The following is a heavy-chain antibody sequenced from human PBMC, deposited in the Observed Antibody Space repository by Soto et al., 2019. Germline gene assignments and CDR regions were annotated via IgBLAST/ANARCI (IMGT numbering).Heavy chain of an antibody. CDR3: AREGGLVVPALFYYYYGMDV. V-gene: IGHV3-33*01. CDR1: GFTFSSYG. CDR2: IWYDGSNK. D-gene: IGHD2-2*01. J-gene: IGHJ6*02. Sequence: GGSLRLSCAASGFTFSSYGMHWVRQAPGKGLEWVAVIWYDGSNKYYADSVKGRFTISRDNSRNTLYLQMNSLRAEDTAVYYCAREGGLVVPALFYYYYGMDVWGQGTTVTVSS.